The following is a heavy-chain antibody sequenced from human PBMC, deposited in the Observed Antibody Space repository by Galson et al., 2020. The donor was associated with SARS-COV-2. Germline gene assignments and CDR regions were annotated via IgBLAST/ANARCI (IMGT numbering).Heavy chain of an antibody. D-gene: IGHD4-4*01. CDR1: GHTLSKIS. CDR2: FDTQVGET. CDR3: AAGRDLYSVTTYWAFDY. J-gene: IGHJ4*02. Sequence: ASVKVSCKVPGHTLSKISMHWVRQAPGKGLEWMGGFDTQVGETIYAQKFQGRVTMTEDTLTDTAFMELSSLRSGDTAVYYCAAGRDLYSVTTYWAFDYWGQGSLVTVSS. V-gene: IGHV1-24*01.